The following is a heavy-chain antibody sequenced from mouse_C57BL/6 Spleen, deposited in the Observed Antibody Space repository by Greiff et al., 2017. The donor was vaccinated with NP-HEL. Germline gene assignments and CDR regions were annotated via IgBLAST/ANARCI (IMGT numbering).Heavy chain of an antibody. Sequence: QVQLQQPGAELVRPGSSVKLSCKASGYTFTSYWMHWVKQRPIQGLEWIGNIDPSDSETHYNQKFKDKATLTVDKSSSTAYMQLSSLTSADSAVYYCARQDYGSSPFAYWGQGTLVTVSA. CDR1: GYTFTSYW. CDR3: ARQDYGSSPFAY. J-gene: IGHJ3*01. V-gene: IGHV1-52*01. CDR2: IDPSDSET. D-gene: IGHD1-1*01.